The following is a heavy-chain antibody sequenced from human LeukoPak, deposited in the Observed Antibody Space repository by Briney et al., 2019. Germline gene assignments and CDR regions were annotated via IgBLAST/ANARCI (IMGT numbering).Heavy chain of an antibody. CDR3: ARDLDYGGNWGDFDY. J-gene: IGHJ4*02. Sequence: PGGSLRLSCAASGFTFSSYSMNWVRQAPGKGLEWDSSISSSSSYIYYADSVKGRFTISRDNAKNSLYLQMNSLRAEDTAVYYCARDLDYGGNWGDFDYWGQGTLVTVSS. CDR2: ISSSSSYI. V-gene: IGHV3-21*01. CDR1: GFTFSSYS. D-gene: IGHD4-23*01.